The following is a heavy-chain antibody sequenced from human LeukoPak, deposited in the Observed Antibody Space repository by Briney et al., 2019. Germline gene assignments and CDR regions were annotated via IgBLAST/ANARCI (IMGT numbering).Heavy chain of an antibody. CDR1: GVSFGDYA. D-gene: IGHD5-18*01. CDR3: ARVRTAMEIGAY. V-gene: IGHV3-43*02. Sequence: GGSLRLSCAASGVSFGDYAMHWVRQAPGKGLEWVSVISGDGETYYGDSVKGRFTVSRDNSKNSLYLQMNSLRAEDTALYYCARVRTAMEIGAYWGQGTLVTVSS. CDR2: ISGDGET. J-gene: IGHJ4*02.